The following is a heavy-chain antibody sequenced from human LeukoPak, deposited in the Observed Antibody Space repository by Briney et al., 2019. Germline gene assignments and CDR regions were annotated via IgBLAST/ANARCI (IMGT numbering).Heavy chain of an antibody. J-gene: IGHJ4*02. CDR3: TRDSLPVDANIVPYSDY. V-gene: IGHV3-11*01. D-gene: IGHD3-16*02. CDR2: ITSNGNSK. Sequence: MAGGSLRLSCAASGFDFSDYYMTWIRQAPGRELEWVSYITSNGNSKYYADSVKGRFIISRDNAKNSLYLQMNSLRAEDTAVYYCTRDSLPVDANIVPYSDYWGQGTLVTVSS. CDR1: GFDFSDYY.